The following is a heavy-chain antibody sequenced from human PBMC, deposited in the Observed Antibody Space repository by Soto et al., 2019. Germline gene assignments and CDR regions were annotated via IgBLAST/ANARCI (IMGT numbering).Heavy chain of an antibody. CDR3: AREGIVATTRGFDP. CDR2: IYYSGST. V-gene: IGHV4-31*03. Sequence: SETLSLTCTLSGGSISSSCYYWGWIRQPPGKGLEWIGNIYYSGSTYYNTSLKSRVTISVDTSKNQFSLKLSSVTAADTAVYYCAREGIVATTRGFDPWGQGTLVTVSS. J-gene: IGHJ5*02. CDR1: GGSISSSCYY. D-gene: IGHD5-12*01.